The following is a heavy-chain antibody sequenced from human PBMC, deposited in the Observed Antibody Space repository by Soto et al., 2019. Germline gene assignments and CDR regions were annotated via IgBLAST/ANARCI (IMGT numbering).Heavy chain of an antibody. D-gene: IGHD2-15*01. J-gene: IGHJ6*02. CDR2: INSDGSST. Sequence: EVQLVESGGGLAQPGGSLRLSCVASGFTFSTNWLHWVRQAPGKGLVWVSRINSDGSSTTYADSVKGRFTISRDNAKNTLYLQMNSLRAEDTAVYYCARAVVDATDYGMDIWGQGTTVTVSS. V-gene: IGHV3-74*01. CDR1: GFTFSTNW. CDR3: ARAVVDATDYGMDI.